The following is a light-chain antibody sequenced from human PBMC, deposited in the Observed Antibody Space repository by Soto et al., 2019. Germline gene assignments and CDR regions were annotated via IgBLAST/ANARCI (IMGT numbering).Light chain of an antibody. CDR1: QAISKY. CDR3: QQTYPAPPFT. CDR2: AAS. V-gene: IGKV1-39*01. Sequence: DIQMTQSPSSLSASVGDRVTITCRTSQAISKYLNWYQQKPGKAPMLLIYAASSLQSGVPSRFTGSGSGTDFTLIISSLQPEDFATYYCQQTYPAPPFTFGPGTKVVIK. J-gene: IGKJ3*01.